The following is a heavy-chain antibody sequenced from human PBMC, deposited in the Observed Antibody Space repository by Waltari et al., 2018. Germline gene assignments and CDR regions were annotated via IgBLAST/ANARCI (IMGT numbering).Heavy chain of an antibody. D-gene: IGHD3-10*01. CDR2: KKQDEREK. CDR3: ARGRITIGP. V-gene: IGHV3-7*03. Sequence: MSWVGQAPGRGREWGAKKKQDEREKNYGDSVKGRHTISRDKAKNSLDVKMSSLRAEDTAVYYCARGRITIGPWGQGTLVTVYS. J-gene: IGHJ5*02.